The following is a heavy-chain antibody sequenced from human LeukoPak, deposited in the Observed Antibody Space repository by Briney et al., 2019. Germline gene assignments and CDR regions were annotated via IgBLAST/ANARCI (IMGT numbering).Heavy chain of an antibody. CDR2: IYYSGST. D-gene: IGHD3-22*01. V-gene: IGHV4-61*08. CDR1: GGSISSGGYS. Sequence: PSETLSLTCAVSGGSISSGGYSWSWIRQPPGKGLEWIGYIYYSGSTNYNPSLKSRVTISVDTSKNQFSLKLSSVTAADTAVYYCARGRGSSGYYYPYFDYWGQGTLATVSS. J-gene: IGHJ4*02. CDR3: ARGRGSSGYYYPYFDY.